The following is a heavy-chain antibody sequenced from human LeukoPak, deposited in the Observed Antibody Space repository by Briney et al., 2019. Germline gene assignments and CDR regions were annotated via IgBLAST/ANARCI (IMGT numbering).Heavy chain of an antibody. Sequence: SETLSLTCTVSGGSISNHYWSWIRQPPGKGLEWIGYIYTSGSTNYNPSLKSRVTISVDTSKNQFSLKLSSVTAADTAVYYCARHHVPRFSGWFDPWGQGTLVTVSS. J-gene: IGHJ5*02. CDR2: IYTSGST. CDR1: GGSISNHY. V-gene: IGHV4-4*09. CDR3: ARHHVPRFSGWFDP. D-gene: IGHD3-3*01.